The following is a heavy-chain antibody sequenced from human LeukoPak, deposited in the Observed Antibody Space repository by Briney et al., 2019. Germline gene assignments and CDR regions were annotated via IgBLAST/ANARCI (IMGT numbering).Heavy chain of an antibody. CDR3: ARGPLYYYDSSSRSYYFDY. CDR2: INHSGST. J-gene: IGHJ4*02. D-gene: IGHD3-22*01. V-gene: IGHV4-34*01. CDR1: GGPFIGYY. Sequence: SETLSLTCAVYGGPFIGYYWSWIRQPPGKGLEWIGEINHSGSTNHSPSLKSRVTISVDTSKNQFSLKLRSVTAADTAVYYCARGPLYYYDSSSRSYYFDYCGQGTLVTVSS.